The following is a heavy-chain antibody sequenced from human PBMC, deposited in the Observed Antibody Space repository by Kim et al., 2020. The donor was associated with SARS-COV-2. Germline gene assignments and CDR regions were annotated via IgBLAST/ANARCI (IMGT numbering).Heavy chain of an antibody. CDR3: ARHSALGTGYHY. V-gene: IGHV4-39*01. J-gene: IGHJ4*02. CDR2: IYYSGST. Sequence: SETLSLTCSVSGGSIGSSTYYWGWIRQPPGKGLEWIGSIYYSGSTYYNPSLKSRVTISVDTSKNQFSLNLSSVTAADTAVYYCARHSALGTGYHYWGQGTLVTVSS. CDR1: GGSIGSSTYY. D-gene: IGHD3-9*01.